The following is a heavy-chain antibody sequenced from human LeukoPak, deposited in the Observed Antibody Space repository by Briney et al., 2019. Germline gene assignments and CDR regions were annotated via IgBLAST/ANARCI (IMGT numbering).Heavy chain of an antibody. CDR3: ARCSGSYTHRPNWFDP. CDR2: IYHSGST. V-gene: IGHV4-4*02. CDR1: GGSISSSNW. J-gene: IGHJ5*02. Sequence: SETLSLTCAVSGGSISSSNWWSWVRQPPGKGLEWIGEIYHSGSTNYNPSLKSRVTISVDKSKNQFSLKLSSVTAADTAVYYCARCSGSYTHRPNWFDPWGQGTLVTVSS. D-gene: IGHD3-10*02.